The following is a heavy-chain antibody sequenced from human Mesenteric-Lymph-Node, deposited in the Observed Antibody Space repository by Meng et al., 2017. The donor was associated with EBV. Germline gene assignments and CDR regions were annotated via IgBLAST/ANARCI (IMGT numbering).Heavy chain of an antibody. Sequence: RLGSGGGLGQRGGSLGLSCAASGFTFSSYWMQWVRQAPGKGLVWVARINSGATTINYADSVQGRFTISRDNAKNTLYLQMNSRRAEDTAVYHCAREYYHDSSGNYPPDHWGQGTLVTVFS. V-gene: IGHV3-74*01. D-gene: IGHD3-22*01. CDR1: GFTFSSYW. J-gene: IGHJ4*02. CDR2: INSGATTI. CDR3: AREYYHDSSGNYPPDH.